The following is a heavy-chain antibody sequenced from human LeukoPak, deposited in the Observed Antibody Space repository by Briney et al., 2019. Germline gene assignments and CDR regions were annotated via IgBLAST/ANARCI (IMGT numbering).Heavy chain of an antibody. CDR3: ATSPPGIDYYYGMDV. V-gene: IGHV1-18*01. D-gene: IGHD1-1*01. CDR2: ISAYNGNT. Sequence: GASVKVSCKASGYTFTSYGISWVRQAPGQGLEWIGWISAYNGNTNYAQKLQGRVTMTTDTSTSTAYMELRSLRSDDTAVYYCATSPPGIDYYYGMDVWGQGTAVTVSS. J-gene: IGHJ6*02. CDR1: GYTFTSYG.